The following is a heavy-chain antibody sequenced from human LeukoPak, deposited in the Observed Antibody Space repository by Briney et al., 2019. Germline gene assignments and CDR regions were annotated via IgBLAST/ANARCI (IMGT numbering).Heavy chain of an antibody. V-gene: IGHV3-73*01. CDR1: GFTFSASP. CDR2: IRSRANTYAT. Sequence: GGSLRLSCAASGFTFSASPKHWVRHASGQGLEWVGRIRSRANTYATAYGASVKGRFTISRDDSKNTAYLQMNSLKTEDTAVYYCTSQDCSGGSCYFDYWGQGTLVTVAS. CDR3: TSQDCSGGSCYFDY. D-gene: IGHD2-15*01. J-gene: IGHJ4*02.